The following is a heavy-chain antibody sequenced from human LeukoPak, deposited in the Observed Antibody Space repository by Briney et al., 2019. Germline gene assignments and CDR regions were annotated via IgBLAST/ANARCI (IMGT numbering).Heavy chain of an antibody. J-gene: IGHJ4*02. CDR1: GFTFSSYA. CDR2: ISGSGGST. D-gene: IGHD4/OR15-4a*01. CDR3: AKSVGSWDYGYFDY. V-gene: IGHV3-23*01. Sequence: PGGSLRLSCAASGFTFSSYAISWVRQAPGKGLEWVSAISGSGGSTYYADSVKGRFTISRDNSKNTLYLQMNSLRAEDTAVYYCAKSVGSWDYGYFDYWGQGTLVTVSS.